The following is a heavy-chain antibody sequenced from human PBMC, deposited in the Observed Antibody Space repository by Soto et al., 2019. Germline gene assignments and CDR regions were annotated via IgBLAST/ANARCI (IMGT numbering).Heavy chain of an antibody. CDR1: GFTFSRYR. V-gene: IGHV3-21*01. CDR2: ISSSSSYI. Sequence: LRLSCVDSGFTFSRYRLNWFRQAPLNGLEWVSSISSSSSYIYYADSVKGRFTISRDNAKNSLYLQMNSLRAEDTAVYYCARVKGDFWSGYHYFDYWGQGTLVTVSS. J-gene: IGHJ4*02. D-gene: IGHD3-3*01. CDR3: ARVKGDFWSGYHYFDY.